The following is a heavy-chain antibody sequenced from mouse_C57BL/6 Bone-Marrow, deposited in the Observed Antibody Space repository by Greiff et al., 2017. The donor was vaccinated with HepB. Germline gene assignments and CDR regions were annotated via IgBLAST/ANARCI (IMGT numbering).Heavy chain of an antibody. V-gene: IGHV1-69*01. CDR1: GYTFTSYW. D-gene: IGHD1-1*01. CDR3: ARGGYYFRDYAMDY. CDR2: IDPSDSYT. Sequence: QVQLQQPGAELVMPGASVKLSCKASGYTFTSYWMHWVKQRPGQGLEWIGEIDPSDSYTNYNQKFKGKSTLTVDKSSSTAYMQLSSLTSEDSAVYYSARGGYYFRDYAMDYWGQGTSVTVSS. J-gene: IGHJ4*01.